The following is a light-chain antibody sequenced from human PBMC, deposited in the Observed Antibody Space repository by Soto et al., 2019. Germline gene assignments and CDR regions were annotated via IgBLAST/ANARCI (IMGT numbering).Light chain of an antibody. Sequence: QSVLTQPPSGSGAPGQRVTISCTCSSSNIGAPYDLHWYQQLPGTAPKLLIYGYTNRHSGVPDRFAGSKSGTSAALAITGLQAEDEADYYCQSYDSSLSGWVFGGGTQVTVL. J-gene: IGLJ3*02. CDR2: GYT. CDR1: SSNIGAPYD. V-gene: IGLV1-40*01. CDR3: QSYDSSLSGWV.